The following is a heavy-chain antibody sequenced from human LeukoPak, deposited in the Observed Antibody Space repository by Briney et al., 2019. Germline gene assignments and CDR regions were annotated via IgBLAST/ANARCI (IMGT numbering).Heavy chain of an antibody. Sequence: PSETLSLTCTVSGGSISSSSYYWGWIRQPPGKGLEWVSAISGSGGSTYYADSVKGRFTISRDNSKNTLYLQMNSLRAEDTAVYYCAKDAQILRVLGYFDYWGQGTLVTVSS. CDR2: ISGSGGST. J-gene: IGHJ4*02. V-gene: IGHV3-23*01. D-gene: IGHD3-16*01. CDR3: AKDAQILRVLGYFDY. CDR1: GGSISSSSYY.